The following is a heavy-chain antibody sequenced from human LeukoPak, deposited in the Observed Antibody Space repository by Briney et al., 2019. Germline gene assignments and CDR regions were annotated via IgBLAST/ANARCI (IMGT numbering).Heavy chain of an antibody. CDR3: ARGQRFSSPEWLLSPSNAVWSDP. CDR1: GYTFTGYY. CDR2: INPNSGGT. V-gene: IGHV1-2*02. J-gene: IGHJ5*02. Sequence: ASVKVSCKASGYTFTGYYMHWVRQAPGQGLEWMGWINPNSGGTNYAQKFQGRVTMTRDTSISTAYMELSRLRSDDTAVYYCARGQRFSSPEWLLSPSNAVWSDPWGQGTLVTVSS. D-gene: IGHD3-3*01.